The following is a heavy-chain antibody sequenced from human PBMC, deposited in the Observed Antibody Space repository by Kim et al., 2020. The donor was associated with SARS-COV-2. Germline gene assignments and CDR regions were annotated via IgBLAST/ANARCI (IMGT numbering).Heavy chain of an antibody. CDR1: GGSISSYY. J-gene: IGHJ6*02. CDR2: IYTSGST. Sequence: SETLSLTCTVSGGSISSYYWSWIRQPAGKGLEWIGRIYTSGSTNYNPSLKSRVTMSVDTSKNQFSLKLSSVTAADTAVYYCARVLSGSYPYYYYYGMDVWGQGTTVTVSS. V-gene: IGHV4-4*07. CDR3: ARVLSGSYPYYYYYGMDV. D-gene: IGHD1-26*01.